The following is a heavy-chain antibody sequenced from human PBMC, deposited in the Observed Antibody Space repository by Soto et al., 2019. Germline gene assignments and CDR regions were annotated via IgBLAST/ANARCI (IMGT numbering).Heavy chain of an antibody. V-gene: IGHV1-69*12. CDR1: GGTFSNYA. CDR3: ASWLKEAGIGVNYSYRMDV. CDR2: IMPIFGRA. Sequence: QVQLVQSGAEVKKPGSSVKVSCKASGGTFSNYAFSWVRQAPGQGLEWLGGIMPIFGRADYAQKFRGRVTITADESTTTAHMELSSLRSEDTAVYYCASWLKEAGIGVNYSYRMDVWGQGTTVTVSS. D-gene: IGHD6-19*01. J-gene: IGHJ6*02.